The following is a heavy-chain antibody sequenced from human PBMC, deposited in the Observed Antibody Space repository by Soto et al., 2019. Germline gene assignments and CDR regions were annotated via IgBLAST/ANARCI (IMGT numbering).Heavy chain of an antibody. Sequence: QVQLVQSGAEVKQPGSSVKVSCKASGGTFNNYAFSWVRQAPGQGLEWVGGIVPGSGAPNYAQKFKGRVTLIADESTGPAYMELSSLSLEDTAVYYCVRDALGKGWFDPWGQGSLVTVSS. CDR3: VRDALGKGWFDP. V-gene: IGHV1-69*12. D-gene: IGHD7-27*01. CDR2: IVPGSGAP. J-gene: IGHJ5*02. CDR1: GGTFNNYA.